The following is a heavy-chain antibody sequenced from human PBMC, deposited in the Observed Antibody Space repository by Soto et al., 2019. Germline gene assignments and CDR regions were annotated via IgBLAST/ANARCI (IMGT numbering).Heavy chain of an antibody. CDR2: INHSGST. CDR1: GGSFSGYY. CDR3: ARGGVLRYFDWSPRGVFDP. D-gene: IGHD3-9*01. J-gene: IGHJ5*02. Sequence: LSLTCAVYGGSFSGYYWSWIRQPPGKGLEWIGEINHSGSTNYKPSLKSRVTISVDTSKNQFSLKLSSVTAADTAVYYCARGGVLRYFDWSPRGVFDPWGQGTLLTVSS. V-gene: IGHV4-34*01.